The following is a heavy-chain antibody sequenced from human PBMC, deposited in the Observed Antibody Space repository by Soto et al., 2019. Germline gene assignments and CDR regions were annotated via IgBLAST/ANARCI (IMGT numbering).Heavy chain of an antibody. V-gene: IGHV1-3*01. CDR3: ARAGRVAARPRIDYYYYYGMDV. J-gene: IGHJ6*02. Sequence: ASVKVSCKASGYTFTSYAMHWVRQAPGQRLEWMGWINAGNGNTKYSQKFQGRVTITRDTSASTAYMELSSLRSEDTAVYYCARAGRVAARPRIDYYYYYGMDVWGQGTTVTVSS. CDR2: INAGNGNT. D-gene: IGHD6-6*01. CDR1: GYTFTSYA.